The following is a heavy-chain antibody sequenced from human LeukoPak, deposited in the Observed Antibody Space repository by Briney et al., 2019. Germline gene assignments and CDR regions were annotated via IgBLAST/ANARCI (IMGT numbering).Heavy chain of an antibody. V-gene: IGHV4-38-2*01. J-gene: IGHJ4*02. D-gene: IGHD3-10*01. CDR1: GYSISSGYY. CDR3: ASLVNMVRGVMTGY. Sequence: PSETLSLTCAVSGYSISSGYYWGWIRQPPGKGLEWIGSIYHSGSTYYNPSLKSRVTISVDTSKNQFSLKLSSVTAADTAVYYCASLVNMVRGVMTGYWGQGTLVTVSS. CDR2: IYHSGST.